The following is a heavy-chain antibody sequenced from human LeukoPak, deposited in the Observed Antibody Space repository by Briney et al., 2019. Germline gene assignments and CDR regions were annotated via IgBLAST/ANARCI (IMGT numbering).Heavy chain of an antibody. CDR3: ARGVGYGYHYYYMDV. J-gene: IGHJ6*03. D-gene: IGHD2-8*02. CDR2: ISAYNGNT. Sequence: EASVKVSCKASGYTFTSYGISWVRQAPGQGLEWMGWISAYNGNTNYAQKLQGRVTMTTDTSTSTAYMELRSLRSDDTAVYYCARGVGYGYHYYYMDVWGKGTTVTVSS. V-gene: IGHV1-18*01. CDR1: GYTFTSYG.